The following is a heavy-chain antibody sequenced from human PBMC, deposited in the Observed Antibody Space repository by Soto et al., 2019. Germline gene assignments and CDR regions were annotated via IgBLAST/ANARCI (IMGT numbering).Heavy chain of an antibody. Sequence: SETLSLTCTVSGDYISSYYWRWIRLPPGKGLEWIGYIYYSGSTNYNPSLKSRVTISVDTSKNQFSLKLSSVTAADTAVYYCAGNGVERYNWFDPWGQGTLVTVS. CDR2: IYYSGST. D-gene: IGHD2-8*01. J-gene: IGHJ5*02. V-gene: IGHV4-59*01. CDR1: GDYISSYY. CDR3: AGNGVERYNWFDP.